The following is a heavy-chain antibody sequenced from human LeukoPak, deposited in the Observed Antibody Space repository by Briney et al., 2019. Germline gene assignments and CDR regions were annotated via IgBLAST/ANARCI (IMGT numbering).Heavy chain of an antibody. V-gene: IGHV3-15*07. CDR2: IKSETNGGTA. D-gene: IGHD7-27*01. CDR3: TTNPGTWGDF. Sequence: GGSLRLSCAASGLTFSNAWTNWVRQAPGKGLEWVAHIKSETNGGTADYAAAVEGRFTISRDDSKNTLYLQMNSLKIEDTAVYFCTTNPGTWGDFWGQGSLVTVSS. CDR1: GLTFSNAW. J-gene: IGHJ4*02.